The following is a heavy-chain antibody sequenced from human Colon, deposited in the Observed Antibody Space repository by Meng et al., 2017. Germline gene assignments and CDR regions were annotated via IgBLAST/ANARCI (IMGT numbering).Heavy chain of an antibody. CDR1: GGSLSSVNNQ. CDR2: IHYSGST. D-gene: IGHD1-26*01. CDR3: ARRIRGGSYLG. Sequence: QLQLQESGPGLVKPSQTLSLTCTVSGGSLSSVNNQWSWIRQPPGKGLEWIGEIHYSGSTNYNPSLESRVTISEDTSQKQFSLRLSSVTAADTAVYYCARRIRGGSYLGWGQGTLVTVSS. J-gene: IGHJ4*02. V-gene: IGHV4-39*07.